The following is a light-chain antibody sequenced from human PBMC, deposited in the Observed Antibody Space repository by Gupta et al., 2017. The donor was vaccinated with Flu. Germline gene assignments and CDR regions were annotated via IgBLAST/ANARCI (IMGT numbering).Light chain of an antibody. J-gene: IGKJ1*01. CDR1: QSISSY. CDR2: AAS. V-gene: IGKV1-39*01. CDR3: QQSYSTPWT. Sequence: DFPITQSSSSLVDSLGDRVTITCRASQSISSYLNWYQQKPGKAPKLLSYAASSLQSGVPSRFSGSGSGTEFTLTISSLQPEEFATYYCQQSYSTPWTFGQGTKVEIK.